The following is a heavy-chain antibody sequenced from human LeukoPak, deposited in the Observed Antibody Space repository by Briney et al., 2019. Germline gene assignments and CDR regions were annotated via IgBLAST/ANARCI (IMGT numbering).Heavy chain of an antibody. Sequence: KPSETLSLTCAVYGESFSVYYWSWIRQPPDKGLEWIGEINHNGSANYNPSLKSRVTISVDTSKNQFSLKVSSVTAADTAVYYCARYSGESNWFDPWGQGTLVTVSS. CDR1: GESFSVYY. J-gene: IGHJ5*02. CDR3: ARYSGESNWFDP. V-gene: IGHV4-34*01. CDR2: INHNGSA. D-gene: IGHD3-10*01.